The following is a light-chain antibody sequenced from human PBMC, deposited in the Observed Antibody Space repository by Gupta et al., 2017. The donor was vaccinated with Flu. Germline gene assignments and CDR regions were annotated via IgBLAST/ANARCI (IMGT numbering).Light chain of an antibody. Sequence: IVMTQSPATLSVSPGERATLSCRASQSISSNLAWYQQKPGQPPSLLMYAASTRATGIPARFSGSGSGTEFTLTISSLQSEDFAVYYCQQYNNWPPYTFGQGTKLEIK. CDR1: QSISSN. J-gene: IGKJ2*01. CDR2: AAS. CDR3: QQYNNWPPYT. V-gene: IGKV3-15*01.